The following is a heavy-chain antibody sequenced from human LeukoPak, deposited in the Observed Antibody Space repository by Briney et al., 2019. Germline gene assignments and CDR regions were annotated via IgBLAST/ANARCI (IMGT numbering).Heavy chain of an antibody. V-gene: IGHV3-74*01. CDR3: ARGGFDVPGMDV. Sequence: GGSLRLSCAASGFTFSSYWMHWVRQAPGKGLVWVSRINSDGSSTSYADSVKGRFTISRDNAKNTLYLQMSSLRAEDTAVYYCARGGFDVPGMDVWGQGTTVTVSS. CDR2: INSDGSST. J-gene: IGHJ6*02. D-gene: IGHD3-10*02. CDR1: GFTFSSYW.